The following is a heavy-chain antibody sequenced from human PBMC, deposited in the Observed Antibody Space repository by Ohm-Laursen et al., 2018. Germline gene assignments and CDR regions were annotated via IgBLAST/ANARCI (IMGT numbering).Heavy chain of an antibody. D-gene: IGHD4/OR15-4a*01. CDR2: SRSKRNNYAT. V-gene: IGHV3-73*01. Sequence: SLRLSCAATGFTFSDSAIHWVRQASGKGLEWVGRSRSKRNNYATQYAASVTGRFTISRDDAKSTAYLEMNSLRVEDTAMYFCTRQAPLNFDYWGQGSLVTVSS. CDR1: GFTFSDSA. CDR3: TRQAPLNFDY. J-gene: IGHJ4*02.